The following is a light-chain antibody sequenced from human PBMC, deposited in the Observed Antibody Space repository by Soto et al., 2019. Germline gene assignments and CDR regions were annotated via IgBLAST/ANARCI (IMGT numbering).Light chain of an antibody. CDR2: GSS. V-gene: IGKV3-20*01. J-gene: IGKJ2*01. CDR3: QQYGSSPPYT. CDR1: QSVTNNY. Sequence: EVVLTQSPGTLSLSPGERATLSCRASQSVTNNYFAWYQQKPGQSPRLLIFGSSDRATGIPDRLSGSGAGTHFTLTISRLEPEDFAVYYCQQYGSSPPYTFGQGTKLEIK.